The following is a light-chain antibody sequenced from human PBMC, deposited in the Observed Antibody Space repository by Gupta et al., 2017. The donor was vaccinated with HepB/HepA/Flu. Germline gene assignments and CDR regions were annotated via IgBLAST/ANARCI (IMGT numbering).Light chain of an antibody. J-gene: IGLJ1*01. CDR2: QVN. V-gene: IGLV2-23*02. Sequence: QSALTQPASVSGSPGQSISISCTGTSSDIGFYNYITWYQHHPGKARTPIIVQVNKRLPGPSGVPERVSGSKSGNTASLTVPVLQAEGGADYFCWSYAGDEILYVVGSGTKVTVL. CDR1: SSDIGFYNY. CDR3: WSYAGDEILYV.